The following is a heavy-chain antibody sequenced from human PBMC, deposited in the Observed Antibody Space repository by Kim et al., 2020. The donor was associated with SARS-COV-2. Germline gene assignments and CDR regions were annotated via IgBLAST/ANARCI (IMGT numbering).Heavy chain of an antibody. CDR3: ARERTLDCSGGSCWILDY. CDR2: ISSSSYT. D-gene: IGHD2-15*01. CDR1: GFTFSDYY. V-gene: IGHV3-11*06. J-gene: IGHJ4*02. Sequence: GGSLRLSCAASGFTFSDYYMSWIRQAPGKGLEWVSYISSSSYTNYADSVKGRFTISRDNAKNSLYLQMNSLRAEDTAVYYCARERTLDCSGGSCWILDYWGQGTLVTVSS.